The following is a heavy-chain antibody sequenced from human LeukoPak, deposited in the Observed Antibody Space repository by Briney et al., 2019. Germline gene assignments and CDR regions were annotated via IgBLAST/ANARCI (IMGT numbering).Heavy chain of an antibody. J-gene: IGHJ4*02. CDR2: ISSSGSTI. V-gene: IGHV3-48*03. CDR1: GFTFSSYE. Sequence: PGGSLRLSCAASGFTFSSYEMNWVRQAPGKGLEWVSYISSSGSTIYYADSVKGRFTISRDNAKNSLYLQMNSLRAEDTAVYYCAREPIYSSSWHTTCDYWGQGTLVTVSS. CDR3: AREPIYSSSWHTTCDY. D-gene: IGHD6-13*01.